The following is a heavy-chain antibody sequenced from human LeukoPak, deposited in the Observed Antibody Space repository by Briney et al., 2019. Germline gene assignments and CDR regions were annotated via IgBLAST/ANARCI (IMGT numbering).Heavy chain of an antibody. CDR3: ATRHHSLKYMFPLDF. D-gene: IGHD3-10*02. J-gene: IGHJ4*02. Sequence: SETLSLTCAVYGVSISSDNWWTWVRQPPGKGLEWIGETHRSGDTKYNPSLNGRVTISMDNSKNQLSLNLISVTAADTAIYFCATRHHSLKYMFPLDFGAQGPLVTVPS. CDR1: GVSISSDNW. CDR2: THRSGDT. V-gene: IGHV4/OR15-8*02.